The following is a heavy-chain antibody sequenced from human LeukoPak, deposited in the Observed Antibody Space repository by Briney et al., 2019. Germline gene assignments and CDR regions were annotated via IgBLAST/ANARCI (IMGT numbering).Heavy chain of an antibody. CDR3: ARAHGAQDDCWSSLYYYYGMDV. V-gene: IGHV1-46*01. CDR1: GYTFTSYY. Sequence: ASVKVSCKASGYTFTSYYMHWVRQAPGQGLEWMGIINPSGGSTSYAQKFQGGATMTRDTSTRTVYMELSNLRSEDTAVYYWARAHGAQDDCWSSLYYYYGMDVWGQGTTVTVSS. CDR2: INPSGGST. D-gene: IGHD3-3*01. J-gene: IGHJ6*02.